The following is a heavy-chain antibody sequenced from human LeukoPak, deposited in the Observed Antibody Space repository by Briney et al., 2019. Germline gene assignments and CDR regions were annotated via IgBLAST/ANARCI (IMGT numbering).Heavy chain of an antibody. V-gene: IGHV1-69*13. CDR1: GGTFSRYA. J-gene: IGHJ3*02. CDR3: ARVVVRNVRSGRYFFDAFDI. Sequence: ASVKVSCKASGGTFSRYAISWVRQAPGQGLEWMGGIIPIFGTANYAQKFQGRVTITADESMSTAYMELSSLRSEDTAVYYCARVVVRNVRSGRYFFDAFDIWGQGTMVTVSS. D-gene: IGHD1-26*01. CDR2: IIPIFGTA.